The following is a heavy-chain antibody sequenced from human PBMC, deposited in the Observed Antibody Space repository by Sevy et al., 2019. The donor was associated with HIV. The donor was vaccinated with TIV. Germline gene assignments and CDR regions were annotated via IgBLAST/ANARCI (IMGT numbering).Heavy chain of an antibody. CDR3: ATTSTPLSYYALDV. J-gene: IGHJ6*04. D-gene: IGHD1-26*01. CDR2: IYSGEYT. CDR1: GFTVSSKY. V-gene: IGHV3-53*01. Sequence: GGSLRLSCAASGFTVSSKYMSWVRQAPGKGLEWVSVIYSGEYTYYADSVKGRFTISRDISKNTLNLEMNNLRAEDTAIYYCATTSTPLSYYALDVWGKGTTVTVSS.